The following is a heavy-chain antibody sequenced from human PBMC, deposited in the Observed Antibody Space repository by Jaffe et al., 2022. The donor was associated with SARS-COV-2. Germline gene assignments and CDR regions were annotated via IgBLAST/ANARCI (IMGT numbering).Heavy chain of an antibody. J-gene: IGHJ6*02. CDR1: GGTFSSYA. V-gene: IGHV1-69*01. CDR2: IIPIFGTA. CDR3: ASVGGIGIAARPVALQDYYYYGMDV. Sequence: QVQLVQSGAEVKKPGSSVKVSCKASGGTFSSYAISWVRQAPGQGLEWMGGIIPIFGTANYAQKFQGRVTITADESTSTAYMELSSLRSEDTAVYYCASVGGIGIAARPVALQDYYYYGMDVWGQGTTVTVSS. D-gene: IGHD6-6*01.